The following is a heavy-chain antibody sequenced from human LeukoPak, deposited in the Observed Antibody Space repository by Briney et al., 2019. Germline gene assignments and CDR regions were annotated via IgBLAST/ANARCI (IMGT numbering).Heavy chain of an antibody. CDR2: IYYSGST. CDR1: GGSISSGSYY. Sequence: PSETLSLTCTVSGGSISSGSYYWGWIRQPPGKGLEWIGSIYYSGSTYYNPSLKSRVTISVDTSKNQFSLKLSSVTAADTAVYYCARSPSGSQRYYFDYWGQGTLVTVSS. D-gene: IGHD3-10*01. J-gene: IGHJ4*02. CDR3: ARSPSGSQRYYFDY. V-gene: IGHV4-39*01.